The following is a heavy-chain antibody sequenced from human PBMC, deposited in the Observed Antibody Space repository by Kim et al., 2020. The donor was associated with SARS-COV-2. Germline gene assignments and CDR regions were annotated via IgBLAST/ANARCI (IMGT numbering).Heavy chain of an antibody. CDR1: GYTFTSYY. D-gene: IGHD3-9*01. CDR2: INPSGGST. Sequence: ASVKVSCKASGYTFTSYYMHWVRQAPGHGLEWMGIINPSGGSTSYAQKFQGRVTMTRDTSTSTVYMELSSLRSEDTAVYYCARGSGLIGRYFDWLPASSFHLYFDYWGQGTLVTVSS. CDR3: ARGSGLIGRYFDWLPASSFHLYFDY. J-gene: IGHJ4*02. V-gene: IGHV1-46*01.